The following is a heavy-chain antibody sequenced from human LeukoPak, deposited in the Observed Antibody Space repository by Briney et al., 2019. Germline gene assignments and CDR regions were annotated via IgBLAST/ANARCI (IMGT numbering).Heavy chain of an antibody. CDR1: GFTFSSYS. Sequence: QAGGSLRLSCAASGFTFSSYSMNWVRQAPGKGRKGVSYISSSRSTIYYADSVKGRFTISRDNAKNSLYLQMNRRRAEDTAVHYCARIHSDGYKSLDYWGQGTLVTVSS. CDR3: ARIHSDGYKSLDY. CDR2: ISSSRSTI. J-gene: IGHJ4*02. V-gene: IGHV3-48*04. D-gene: IGHD5-24*01.